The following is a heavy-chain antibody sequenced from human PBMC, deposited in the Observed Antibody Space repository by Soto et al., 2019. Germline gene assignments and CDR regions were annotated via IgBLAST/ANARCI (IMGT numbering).Heavy chain of an antibody. CDR1: GGTFSSYA. J-gene: IGHJ3*02. CDR2: IIPIFGTA. D-gene: IGHD2-2*01. CDR3: ASDGLGSSIKGGHDAFDI. Sequence: SVKVSCKASGGTFSSYAISWVRQAPGQGLEWMGGIIPIFGTANYAQKFQGRVTITADESTSTAYMELSSLRSEDTAVYYCASDGLGSSIKGGHDAFDIWGQGTMVTVSS. V-gene: IGHV1-69*13.